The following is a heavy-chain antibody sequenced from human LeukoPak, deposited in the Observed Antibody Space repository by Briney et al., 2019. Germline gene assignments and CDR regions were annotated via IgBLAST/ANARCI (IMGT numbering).Heavy chain of an antibody. CDR2: INPSGGST. V-gene: IGHV1-46*01. Sequence: GASVTVSFKASGGTFSNYAITWVRQAPGQGLEWMGIINPSGGSTSYAQKFQGRVTMTRDMSTSTVYMELSSLRSEDTAVYYCARAGHVLLWFGELFGIDYWGQGTLVTVSS. CDR1: GGTFSNYA. J-gene: IGHJ4*02. D-gene: IGHD3-10*01. CDR3: ARAGHVLLWFGELFGIDY.